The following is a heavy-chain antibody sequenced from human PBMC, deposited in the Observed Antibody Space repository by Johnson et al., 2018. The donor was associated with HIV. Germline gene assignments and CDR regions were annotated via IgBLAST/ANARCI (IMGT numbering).Heavy chain of an antibody. J-gene: IGHJ3*02. V-gene: IGHV3-7*03. CDR2: IQQDGSEK. CDR1: GFTLSSYW. CDR3: ARALGLEVCAFEI. D-gene: IGHD2-8*01. Sequence: EMQLVESGGGLVQPGGSLRLSCAACGFTLSSYWMSWVRQAPGKGLEWVANIQQDGSEKYYVDSVKGRFTISRDNAKNSLYLQMNSLRAEDTAVYYCARALGLEVCAFEIWGQGTMVTVSS.